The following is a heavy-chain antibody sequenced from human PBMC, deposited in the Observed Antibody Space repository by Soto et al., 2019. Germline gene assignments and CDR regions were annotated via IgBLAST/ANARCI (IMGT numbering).Heavy chain of an antibody. V-gene: IGHV4-59*08. D-gene: IGHD1-26*01. Sequence: QVQLQESGPGLVKPSETLSLTCTVSGGSISDYYWSWIRQPPGKGLEWIGYIYYSGTTNYSPSLKSRVTISVDTSKNQCSLKLSSVTAADSAIYYCARQSGGYYYYGMDVWGQGTTVTVSS. CDR2: IYYSGTT. J-gene: IGHJ6*02. CDR1: GGSISDYY. CDR3: ARQSGGYYYYGMDV.